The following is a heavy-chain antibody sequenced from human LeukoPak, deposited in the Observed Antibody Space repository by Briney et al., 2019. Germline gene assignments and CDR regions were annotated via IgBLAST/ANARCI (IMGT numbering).Heavy chain of an antibody. Sequence: SQTLSLTCTVSGGSISSGGYYWSWIRQHPGKGLEWIGYIYYSGSTYYNPSLKSRVTISVDTSKNQFSLKLSSVTAAGTAVYYCARVNYYDSSGYYYQPYYFDYWGQGTLVTVSS. J-gene: IGHJ4*02. CDR2: IYYSGST. V-gene: IGHV4-31*03. CDR3: ARVNYYDSSGYYYQPYYFDY. D-gene: IGHD3-22*01. CDR1: GGSISSGGYY.